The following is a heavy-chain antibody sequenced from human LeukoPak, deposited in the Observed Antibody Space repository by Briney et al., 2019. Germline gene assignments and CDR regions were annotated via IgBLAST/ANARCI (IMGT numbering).Heavy chain of an antibody. V-gene: IGHV1-69*04. Sequence: GASVKVSCKASGGTFSSYAISWVRRAPGQGLEWMGRIIPILGIANYAQKFQGRVTITADKSTSTAYMELSRLRSDDTAVYYCARGTALSSPLEYWGQGTLVTVSS. CDR1: GGTFSSYA. D-gene: IGHD2-21*02. J-gene: IGHJ4*02. CDR2: IIPILGIA. CDR3: ARGTALSSPLEY.